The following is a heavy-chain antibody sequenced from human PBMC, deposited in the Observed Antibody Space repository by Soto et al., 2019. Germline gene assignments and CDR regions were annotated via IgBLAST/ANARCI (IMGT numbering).Heavy chain of an antibody. J-gene: IGHJ4*02. CDR1: GDSVTRYY. CDR2: THYSGHT. V-gene: IGHV4-59*02. CDR3: ANWDKDLRAFEF. Sequence: QVQLQGSGPRLVKPSETLSLICTVSGDSVTRYYWNWIRQSPGEGLEWIGFTHYSGHTKYNPSLTSRLTTSVDTSKNQFSLKLTSVTAADTAIYYCANWDKDLRAFEFWGQGNLVTVSS. D-gene: IGHD7-27*01.